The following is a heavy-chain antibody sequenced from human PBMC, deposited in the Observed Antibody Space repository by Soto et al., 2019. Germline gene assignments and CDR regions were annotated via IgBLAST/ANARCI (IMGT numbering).Heavy chain of an antibody. CDR2: ISGSGGST. CDR1: GFTFSSYA. D-gene: IGHD2-15*01. V-gene: IGHV3-23*01. Sequence: GGSLRLSCAASGFTFSSYAMSWVRQAPGKGLEWVSAISGSGGSTYYADSVKGRFTISRDNSKNTPYLQMNSLRAEDTAVYYCATDIVVVVAATPPGFDPWGQGTLVTVSS. CDR3: ATDIVVVVAATPPGFDP. J-gene: IGHJ5*02.